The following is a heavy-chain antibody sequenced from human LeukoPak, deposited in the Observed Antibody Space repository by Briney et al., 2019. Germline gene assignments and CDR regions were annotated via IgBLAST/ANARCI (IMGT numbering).Heavy chain of an antibody. D-gene: IGHD4-23*01. V-gene: IGHV3-23*01. CDR3: AREKTTVVTPGVDY. J-gene: IGHJ4*02. CDR2: ISRSGDST. Sequence: PGGSLRLSCAASGFTFSTFAISWVRQAPGRGLEWVSAISRSGDSTYYADSVKGRFTISRDNFKNAVDLRMNSLRAEDTAIYYCAREKTTVVTPGVDYWGQGTLVTVSS. CDR1: GFTFSTFA.